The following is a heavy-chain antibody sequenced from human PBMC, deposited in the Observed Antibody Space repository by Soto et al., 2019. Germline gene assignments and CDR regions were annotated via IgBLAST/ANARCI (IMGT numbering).Heavy chain of an antibody. CDR2: IVLGNGNT. V-gene: IGHV1-58*01. Sequence: SVKVSCKASGFTFSSSVVQWVRQARGQRLEWIGWIVLGNGNTNYAQKFQERVTITRDMSTSTAYMEVRSLTSEDTAVYYCATRIGNIGWYWLDTWGQGTLVTVSS. J-gene: IGHJ5*02. CDR3: ATRIGNIGWYWLDT. CDR1: GFTFSSSV. D-gene: IGHD6-19*01.